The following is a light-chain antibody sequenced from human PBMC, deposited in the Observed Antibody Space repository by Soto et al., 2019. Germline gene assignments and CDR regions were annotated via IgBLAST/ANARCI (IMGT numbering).Light chain of an antibody. V-gene: IGLV1-47*01. CDR3: AAWDDSLSGPV. CDR2: RNN. Sequence: QSALTQPPSASGTPGQRVTISCSGSSSNIGSNYVYWYQQLPGTAPKLLIYRNNQRPSGVPDRFSGSESDTSASLAISGLRSEDEADYYCAAWDDSLSGPVFGGGTQLTVL. J-gene: IGLJ7*01. CDR1: SSNIGSNY.